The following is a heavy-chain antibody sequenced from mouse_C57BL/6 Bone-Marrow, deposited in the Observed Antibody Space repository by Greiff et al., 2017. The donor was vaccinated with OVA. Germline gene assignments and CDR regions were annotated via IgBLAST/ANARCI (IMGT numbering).Heavy chain of an antibody. V-gene: IGHV1-15*01. CDR1: GYTFTDYE. J-gene: IGHJ2*01. CDR3: TRTLLLRFLYYFDY. D-gene: IGHD1-1*01. Sequence: ESGAELVRPGASVTLSCKASGYTFTDYEMHWVKQTPVHGLEWIGAIDPETGGTAYNQKFKGKAILTADKSTSTAYMEHRSLTSEDSAVYYCTRTLLLRFLYYFDYWGQGTTLTVSS. CDR2: IDPETGGT.